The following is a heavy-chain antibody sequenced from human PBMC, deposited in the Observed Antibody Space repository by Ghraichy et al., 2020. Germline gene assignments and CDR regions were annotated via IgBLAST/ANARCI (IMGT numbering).Heavy chain of an antibody. CDR2: IDYDGSDK. CDR1: GFTFSSYW. D-gene: IGHD3-16*01. J-gene: IGHJ3*02. CDR3: ARETFGPFPI. Sequence: GESLNISCAASGFTFSSYWMTWVRQAPGKELQWVANIDYDGSDKYYVDSVRGRFTISRDNAQNSLYLQMNSLRAEDTAVYYCARETFGPFPIWGQGTMVTVSS. V-gene: IGHV3-7*03.